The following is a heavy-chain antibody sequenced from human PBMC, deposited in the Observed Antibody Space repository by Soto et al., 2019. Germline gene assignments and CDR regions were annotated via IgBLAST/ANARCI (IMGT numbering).Heavy chain of an antibody. Sequence: GASVKVSCKASGGTFSSYAISWVRQAPGQGLEWMGGIIPIFGTANYAQKFQGRVTITADESTSTAYMELSSLRSEDTAVYYCARDEGVGASGVYWFDPWGQGTLVTVSS. CDR1: GGTFSSYA. CDR2: IIPIFGTA. CDR3: ARDEGVGASGVYWFDP. J-gene: IGHJ5*02. V-gene: IGHV1-69*13. D-gene: IGHD1-26*01.